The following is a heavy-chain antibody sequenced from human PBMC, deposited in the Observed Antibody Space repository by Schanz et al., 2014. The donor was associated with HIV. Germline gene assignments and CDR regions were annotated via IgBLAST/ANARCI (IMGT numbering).Heavy chain of an antibody. Sequence: QVLESGGGLVQPGGSLRLSCAASGFTFDDYAMHWVRQVPGKGLEWVSGISWNSGSIGYGDSVKGRFTISRDNAKNSLYLQMNNLRTEDTALYYCAKDRGGGSGMVTNYYYGMDVWGQGTTVTVSS. CDR3: AKDRGGGSGMVTNYYYGMDV. D-gene: IGHD5-18*01. V-gene: IGHV3-9*01. J-gene: IGHJ6*02. CDR2: ISWNSGSI. CDR1: GFTFDDYA.